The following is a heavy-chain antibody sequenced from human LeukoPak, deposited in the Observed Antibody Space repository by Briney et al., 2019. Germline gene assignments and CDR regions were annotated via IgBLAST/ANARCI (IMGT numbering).Heavy chain of an antibody. CDR2: IDPSDSYT. CDR3: VRLGELSALL. V-gene: IGHV5-10-1*01. J-gene: IGHJ3*01. Sequence: GESLKISCKGSVYSFTSYLISWLRQMRGKGLEWLGRIDPSDSYTNYSPSFQVHVTIAADKSISTAYLQWSSLKASDTAMYYCVRLGELSALLWGQGTMVTVSS. D-gene: IGHD3-16*02. CDR1: VYSFTSYL.